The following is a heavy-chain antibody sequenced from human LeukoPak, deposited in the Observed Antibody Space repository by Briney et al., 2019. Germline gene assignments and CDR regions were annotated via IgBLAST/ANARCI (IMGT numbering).Heavy chain of an antibody. D-gene: IGHD3-22*01. CDR2: IYYSGST. CDR1: GGSISSGGYY. Sequence: SSETLSLTCTVSGGSISSGGYYWSWIRQHPGKGLEWIGYIYYSGSTYYNPSLKSRVTISVDTSKNQFSLKLSSVTAADTAVYYCARDDDSSGYYSWGQRTLVTVSS. V-gene: IGHV4-31*03. CDR3: ARDDDSSGYYS. J-gene: IGHJ4*02.